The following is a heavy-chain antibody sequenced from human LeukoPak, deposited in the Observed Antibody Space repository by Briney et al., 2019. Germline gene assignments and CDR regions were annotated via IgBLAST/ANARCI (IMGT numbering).Heavy chain of an antibody. CDR3: ARGYLYYYDSSGYSKPNYYMDV. J-gene: IGHJ6*03. Sequence: ASVKVSCKASGYTFTSYGISWVRQAPGQGLEWMGWISAYNGNTNYAQKLQGRVTMTTDTSTSTAYMELRSLRSDDTAVYYCARGYLYYYDSSGYSKPNYYMDVWGKGTTVTVSS. V-gene: IGHV1-18*01. CDR1: GYTFTSYG. D-gene: IGHD3-22*01. CDR2: ISAYNGNT.